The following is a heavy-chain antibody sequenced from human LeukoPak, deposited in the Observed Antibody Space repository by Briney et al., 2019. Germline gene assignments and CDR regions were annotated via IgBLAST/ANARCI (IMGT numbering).Heavy chain of an antibody. J-gene: IGHJ6*02. CDR1: GFTFSSYS. D-gene: IGHD6-6*01. V-gene: IGHV3-21*01. Sequence: GGSLRLSCAAPGFTFSSYSMNWVRQAPGKGLEWVSSISSSSSYIYYADPVKGRFTISRDNAKNSLYLQMNSLRAEDTAVYYCARDTEYSSSSFILYYYGMDVWGQGTTVTVSS. CDR2: ISSSSSYI. CDR3: ARDTEYSSSSFILYYYGMDV.